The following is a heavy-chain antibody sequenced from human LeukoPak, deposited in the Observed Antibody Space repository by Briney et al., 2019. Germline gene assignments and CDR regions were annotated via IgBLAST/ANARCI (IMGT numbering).Heavy chain of an antibody. Sequence: SETLSLTCTVSGGSISSYYWSWIRQPPGKGLEWIGYIYYSGSTNYNPSLKSRVTISVDTSKNQFSLKLSSVTAADTAVYYCVRDQMAIPWAFDIWGQGTMVTVSS. V-gene: IGHV4-59*12. J-gene: IGHJ3*02. CDR2: IYYSGST. D-gene: IGHD5-24*01. CDR1: GGSISSYY. CDR3: VRDQMAIPWAFDI.